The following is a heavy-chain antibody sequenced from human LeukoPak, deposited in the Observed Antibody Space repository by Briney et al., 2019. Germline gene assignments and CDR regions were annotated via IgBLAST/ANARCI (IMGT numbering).Heavy chain of an antibody. Sequence: PSETLSLTCAVYGGSFSGYNWSWIRQPPGKGLEWIGEINHSGNTNYNPSLKSRVTISVDTSKNQFSLKLSSVTAADTAVYYCARRRYYDSSGYYGNWGQGTLVTVSS. J-gene: IGHJ4*02. CDR3: ARRRYYDSSGYYGN. CDR1: GGSFSGYN. D-gene: IGHD3-22*01. CDR2: INHSGNT. V-gene: IGHV4-34*01.